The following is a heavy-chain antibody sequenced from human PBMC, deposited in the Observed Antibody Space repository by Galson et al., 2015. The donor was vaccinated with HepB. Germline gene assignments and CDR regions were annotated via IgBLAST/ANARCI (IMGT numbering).Heavy chain of an antibody. CDR1: GFTFSSYW. Sequence: SLRLSCAASGFTFSSYWMHWVRQAPGKGLVWVSRINSDGSSTSYADSVKGRFTISRDNAKNTLYLQMNSLRAEDTAVYYCARAGYYYDSSGYSIGYYYYGMDVWGQGTTVTVSS. J-gene: IGHJ6*02. D-gene: IGHD3-22*01. CDR3: ARAGYYYDSSGYSIGYYYYGMDV. V-gene: IGHV3-74*01. CDR2: INSDGSST.